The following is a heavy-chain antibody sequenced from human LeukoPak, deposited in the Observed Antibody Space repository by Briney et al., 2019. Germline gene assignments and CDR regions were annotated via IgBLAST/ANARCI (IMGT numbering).Heavy chain of an antibody. CDR3: ARDYRGDDIVVVPAARKNWFDP. Sequence: GSLRLSCAASGFTFSSYAMSWVRQAPGKGLEWVSAISGSGGSTYYADSVKGRFTISRDNSKNTLYLQMNSLRAEDTAVYYCARDYRGDDIVVVPAARKNWFDPWGQGTLVTVSS. D-gene: IGHD2-2*01. CDR1: GFTFSSYA. V-gene: IGHV3-23*01. J-gene: IGHJ5*02. CDR2: ISGSGGST.